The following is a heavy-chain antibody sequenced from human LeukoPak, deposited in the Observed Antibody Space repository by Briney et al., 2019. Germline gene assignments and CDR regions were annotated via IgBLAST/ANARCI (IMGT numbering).Heavy chain of an antibody. V-gene: IGHV3-23*01. CDR3: ARDQGSSGCHKGCAFDI. Sequence: AGGSLRLSCAASGFTFSSYAMSWVRQAPGKGLEWVSHISGSGDSTHYADSVKGRFTISRDNSKNTVNLQMNSLRAEDTAVYYCARDQGSSGCHKGCAFDIWGQGTMVTVSS. D-gene: IGHD6-19*01. CDR1: GFTFSSYA. J-gene: IGHJ3*02. CDR2: ISGSGDST.